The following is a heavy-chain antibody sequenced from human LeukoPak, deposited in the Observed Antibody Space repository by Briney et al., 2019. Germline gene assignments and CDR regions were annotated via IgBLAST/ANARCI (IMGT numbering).Heavy chain of an antibody. CDR1: GHTFSNTW. J-gene: IGHJ4*02. Sequence: GGSLRLSCAASGHTFSNTWMTWVRQAPGKGLEWVGRIKSRTDGGTTDYTTPVKGRFTISRDDSKNTLYLQMNSLKAEDTAVYYCVGSYLGYWGQGTLVTVSS. D-gene: IGHD3-10*01. CDR2: IKSRTDGGTT. CDR3: VGSYLGY. V-gene: IGHV3-15*01.